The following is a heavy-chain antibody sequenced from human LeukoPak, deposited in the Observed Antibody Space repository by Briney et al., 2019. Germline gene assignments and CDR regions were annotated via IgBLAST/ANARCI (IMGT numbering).Heavy chain of an antibody. CDR3: AITMVRGVITLSPNWFDP. V-gene: IGHV4-34*01. D-gene: IGHD3-10*01. CDR2: INHSGST. CDR1: AGSFSGYY. J-gene: IGHJ5*02. Sequence: SETLSLTCAVYAGSFSGYYWSWIRQPPGKGLEWIGEINHSGSTNYNPSLKSRVTISVDTSKSQFSLKLSSVTAADTAVYYCAITMVRGVITLSPNWFDPWGRGTLVTVSS.